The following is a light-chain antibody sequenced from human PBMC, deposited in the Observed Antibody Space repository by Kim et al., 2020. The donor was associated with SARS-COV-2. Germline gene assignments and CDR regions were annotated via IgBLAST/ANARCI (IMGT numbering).Light chain of an antibody. Sequence: SAAVGDRVTITCLASQSISSYLNWYPQKPEKAPKLLIYAASSLQSGFPSRFSGSGSGTDFTLTISSLQPEDFATYYCQQSYSTPHTFGQGTKLEI. CDR2: AAS. V-gene: IGKV1-39*01. CDR1: QSISSY. CDR3: QQSYSTPHT. J-gene: IGKJ2*01.